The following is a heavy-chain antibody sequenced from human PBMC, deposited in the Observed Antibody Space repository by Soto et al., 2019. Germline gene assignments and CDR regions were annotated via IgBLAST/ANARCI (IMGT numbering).Heavy chain of an antibody. CDR3: AKDRVGGTFYTPLGF. CDR2: ITYDGSNK. J-gene: IGHJ4*02. V-gene: IGHV3-30*18. CDR1: GFNFDNYG. D-gene: IGHD1-7*01. Sequence: VGSLRLSCQASGFNFDNYGMHWVRQAPGKGLEWVAVITYDGSNKYYADSVKGRFTISRDNSKNTLSLHLNTLKPEDTAVYHCAKDRVGGTFYTPLGFWGQGTLVTVSS.